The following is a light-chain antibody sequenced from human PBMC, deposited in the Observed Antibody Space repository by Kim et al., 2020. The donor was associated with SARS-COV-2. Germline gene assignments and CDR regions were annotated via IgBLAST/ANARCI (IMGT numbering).Light chain of an antibody. CDR2: GAS. J-gene: IGKJ1*01. Sequence: DIQMTQSPSSVSASVGDRVTITCRASQDINTRLAWYQQRPGMVPKLLIDGASSLQSGVPSRFSGSGSGTDFTLTIWSLQPEDFATYYCRQADNFPWTFGQGTTVDIK. V-gene: IGKV1-12*01. CDR1: QDINTR. CDR3: RQADNFPWT.